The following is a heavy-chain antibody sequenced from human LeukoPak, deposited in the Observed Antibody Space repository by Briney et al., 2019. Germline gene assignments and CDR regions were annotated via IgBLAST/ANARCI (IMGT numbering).Heavy chain of an antibody. CDR2: IYHSGST. Sequence: PSETLSLTCAVYGGSFSGYYWSWIRQPPGKGLEWIGYIYHSGSTYYNPSLKSRVTISVDRSKNQFSLKLSSVTAADTAVYYCARQWEPGAFDIWGQGTMVTVSS. D-gene: IGHD1-26*01. V-gene: IGHV4-30-2*01. CDR1: GGSFSGYY. CDR3: ARQWEPGAFDI. J-gene: IGHJ3*02.